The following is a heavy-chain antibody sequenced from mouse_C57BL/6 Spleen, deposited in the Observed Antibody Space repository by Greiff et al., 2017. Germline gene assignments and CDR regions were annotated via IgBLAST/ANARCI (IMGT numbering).Heavy chain of an antibody. D-gene: IGHD1-1*01. CDR2: IYPGSGST. V-gene: IGHV1-55*01. CDR3: ARSYSYYGSSCVGAWFAY. CDR1: GYTFTSYW. J-gene: IGHJ3*01. Sequence: QVQLQQPGAELVKPGASVKMSCKASGYTFTSYWITWVKQRPGQGLEWIGDIYPGSGSTNYNEKFKSKATLTVDTSSSTAYMQLSSLTSEDSAVYYCARSYSYYGSSCVGAWFAYWGQGTLVTVSA.